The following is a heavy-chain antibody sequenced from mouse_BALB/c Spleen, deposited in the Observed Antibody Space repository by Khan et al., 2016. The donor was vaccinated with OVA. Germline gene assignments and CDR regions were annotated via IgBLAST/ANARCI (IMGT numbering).Heavy chain of an antibody. V-gene: IGHV1-69*02. CDR1: GYTFTSYW. CDR2: IDPSDSYT. Sequence: QVQLQQSGAELVKPGAPVKLSCKASGYTFTSYWMQWVKQRPGQGLEWIGEIDPSDSYTNYNQKFKGKATLTVDKSSSTAYMQLSSLTSEDSAVYYCGRYGNYFAYWGQGTLVTVSA. D-gene: IGHD2-1*01. CDR3: GRYGNYFAY. J-gene: IGHJ3*01.